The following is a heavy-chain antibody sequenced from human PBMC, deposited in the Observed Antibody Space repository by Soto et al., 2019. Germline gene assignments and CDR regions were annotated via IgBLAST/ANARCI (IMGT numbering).Heavy chain of an antibody. D-gene: IGHD6-6*01. J-gene: IGHJ4*02. V-gene: IGHV1-69*01. CDR3: ARDIPSIAGRLSGLLDY. Sequence: SCKASGGTFSSYAISWVRHAPGQGLEWMGGIIPIFGTANYAQKFQGRVTITADESTSTAYMELSSLRSEDTAVYYCARDIPSIAGRLSGLLDYWGQGTLVTVSS. CDR1: GGTFSSYA. CDR2: IIPIFGTA.